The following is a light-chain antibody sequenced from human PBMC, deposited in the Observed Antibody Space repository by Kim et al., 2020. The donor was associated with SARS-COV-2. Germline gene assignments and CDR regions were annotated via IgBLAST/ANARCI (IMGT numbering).Light chain of an antibody. J-gene: IGLJ2*01. V-gene: IGLV2-14*03. CDR2: DVS. CDR3: CSYTSSRTLV. Sequence: QSALTQPASVSGSPGQSITVSCTGTTSDIGGYNFVSWYQQHPAKAPKVMIYDVSNRPSGVSNRFSGSKSGNTATLTISGLPAEDEADYYCCSYTSSRTLVFGGRTPVAVL. CDR1: TSDIGGYNF.